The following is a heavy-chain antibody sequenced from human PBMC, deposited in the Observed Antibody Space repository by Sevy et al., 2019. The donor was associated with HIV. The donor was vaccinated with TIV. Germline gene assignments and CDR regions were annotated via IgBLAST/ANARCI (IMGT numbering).Heavy chain of an antibody. CDR2: FSFGCGRI. Sequence: GGSLRLSCAASGFTFAKYSMSWVRQAPGKGLEWVSTFSFGCGRINYADSVKGRFTISRDDSKNTLFVQMNSLRAEDTATYFCAREGCTHPHDYWGQGTLVTVSS. CDR3: AREGCTHPHDY. CDR1: GFTFAKYS. D-gene: IGHD2-8*01. V-gene: IGHV3-23*01. J-gene: IGHJ4*02.